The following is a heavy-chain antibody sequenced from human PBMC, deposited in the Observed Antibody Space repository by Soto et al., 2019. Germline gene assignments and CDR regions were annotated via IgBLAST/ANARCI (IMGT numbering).Heavy chain of an antibody. CDR2: ISAYNGNT. V-gene: IGHV1-18*04. CDR3: VSNSYPYYGMDV. D-gene: IGHD5-18*01. Sequence: GASVKVSCKASGYTFTSYGISWVRQAPGQGLEWMGWISAYNGNTNYAQKLQGRVTMTTDTSTSTAYMELRSLRSDATAVYYCVSNSYPYYGMDVWGQGTTITVSS. CDR1: GYTFTSYG. J-gene: IGHJ6*02.